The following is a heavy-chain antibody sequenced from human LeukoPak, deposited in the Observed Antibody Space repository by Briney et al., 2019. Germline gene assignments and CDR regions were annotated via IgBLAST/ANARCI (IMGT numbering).Heavy chain of an antibody. CDR2: ISYDGSNK. V-gene: IGHV3-30*19. CDR1: GFTFSSYG. D-gene: IGHD3-22*01. J-gene: IGHJ3*02. Sequence: GGSLRLSCAASGFTFSSYGMHWVRQAPGKGLEWVAVISYDGSNKYYADSVKGRFTISRDNSKNTLYLQMNSLRAEDTAVYYCARGGGYYYDSSGYNDAFDIWGQGTMVTVSS. CDR3: ARGGGYYYDSSGYNDAFDI.